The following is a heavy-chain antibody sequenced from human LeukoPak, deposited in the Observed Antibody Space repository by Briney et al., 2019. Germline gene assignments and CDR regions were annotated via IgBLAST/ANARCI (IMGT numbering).Heavy chain of an antibody. V-gene: IGHV3-64D*06. Sequence: GGSLRLSCSASGFTFSSYAMHWVRQAPGKGLEYVSAISSNGGSTYYADSVKGRFTISRDNSKNTLYLQMSSLRAEDTAVYYCVKDDYYDGSGPDYWGQGTLVTVSS. J-gene: IGHJ4*02. CDR2: ISSNGGST. CDR1: GFTFSSYA. D-gene: IGHD3-22*01. CDR3: VKDDYYDGSGPDY.